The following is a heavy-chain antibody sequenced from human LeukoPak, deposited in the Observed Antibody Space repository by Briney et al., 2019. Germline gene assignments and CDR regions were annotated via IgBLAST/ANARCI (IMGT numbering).Heavy chain of an antibody. J-gene: IGHJ6*04. CDR3: AVSPKYCSSTSCYLSF. Sequence: SVKVSCKASGGTFSSYAISWVRQAPGQGLGWMGGIIPIFGTANYAQKFQGRVTITTDESTSTAYMELSSLRSEDTAVYYCAVSPKYCSSTSCYLSFWGKGTTVTVSS. D-gene: IGHD2-2*01. CDR1: GGTFSSYA. CDR2: IIPIFGTA. V-gene: IGHV1-69*05.